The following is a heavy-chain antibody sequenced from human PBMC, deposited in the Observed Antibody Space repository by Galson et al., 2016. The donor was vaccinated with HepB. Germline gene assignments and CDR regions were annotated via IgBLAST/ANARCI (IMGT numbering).Heavy chain of an antibody. CDR1: GFTFSSYA. V-gene: IGHV3-30-3*01. Sequence: SLTVSCAGSGFTFSSYAMHWVRQAPGKGREWVAVISNDGINKYYANSVKGRFTISRDNSKNTLYLQMNSLRAEDTAVYYCARDIIGYCSGGSCYYYHYGMDVWGQGTTVTGSS. CDR3: ARDIIGYCSGGSCYYYHYGMDV. CDR2: ISNDGINK. D-gene: IGHD2-15*01. J-gene: IGHJ6*02.